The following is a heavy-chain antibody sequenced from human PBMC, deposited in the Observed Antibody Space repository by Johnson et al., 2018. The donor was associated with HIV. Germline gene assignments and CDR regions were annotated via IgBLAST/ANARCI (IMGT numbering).Heavy chain of an antibody. CDR3: ERDLDTAMVTCAVDI. D-gene: IGHD5-18*01. J-gene: IGHJ3*02. CDR1: GFTFSSYA. Sequence: QVQLVESGGGVVQPGRSLRLSCAASGFTFSSYAMHWVRQAPGKGLEWVAVISYDGSNKYYADSVKGRVTISRDNSKNTLYLQMNTLRPEDTAVYYCERDLDTAMVTCAVDIWGQGTMVTVSS. CDR2: ISYDGSNK. V-gene: IGHV3-30-3*01.